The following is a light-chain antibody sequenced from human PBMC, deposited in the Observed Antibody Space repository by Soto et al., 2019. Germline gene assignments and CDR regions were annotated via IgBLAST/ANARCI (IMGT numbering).Light chain of an antibody. V-gene: IGKV3-15*01. Sequence: EIVMTXSPATLSVXXXXXATLFCRASQSVSSNLAWYQQKPGQAPRLLIYGASTRATGIPARFSGSGSGTEFTLTISSLQSEDFAVYYCQQYNNWPPYTFGQGTKLEIK. CDR1: QSVSSN. CDR2: GAS. J-gene: IGKJ2*01. CDR3: QQYNNWPPYT.